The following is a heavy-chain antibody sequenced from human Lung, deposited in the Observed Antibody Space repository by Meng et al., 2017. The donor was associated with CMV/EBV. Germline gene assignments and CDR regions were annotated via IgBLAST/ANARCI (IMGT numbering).Heavy chain of an antibody. D-gene: IGHD3-10*01. J-gene: IGHJ4*02. Sequence: SXAVSGFTFRSYWMHWVRQAPGKGLVWVSRIDSDGRITTYADSVKGRFTISRDNAKNTLYLQMNSLRAEDTAVYYCAREGYDYDSGSYYYYFDHWXQGSLVTVSS. CDR1: GFTFRSYW. V-gene: IGHV3-74*03. CDR2: IDSDGRIT. CDR3: AREGYDYDSGSYYYYFDH.